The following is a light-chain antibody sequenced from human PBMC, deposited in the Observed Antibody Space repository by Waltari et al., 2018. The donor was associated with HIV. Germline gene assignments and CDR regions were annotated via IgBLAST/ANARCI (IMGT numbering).Light chain of an antibody. CDR2: YDI. Sequence: SYMLTQPPSVSVAPGETARIPCEGDNLGSRSVQWYQQKAGQAPVLVIYYDIDRPSGIPERFSGSNSDNTATLTISRVEAGDEADYYCQVWDGDSNHVVFGGGTKLTVL. J-gene: IGLJ2*01. V-gene: IGLV3-21*04. CDR3: QVWDGDSNHVV. CDR1: NLGSRS.